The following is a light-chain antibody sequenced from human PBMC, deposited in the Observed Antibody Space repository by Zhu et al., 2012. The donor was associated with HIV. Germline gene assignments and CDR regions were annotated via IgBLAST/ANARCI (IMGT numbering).Light chain of an antibody. CDR2: GAS. CDR3: QQYSSSSWYT. Sequence: DIVLTQSPGTLSLSPGERATLSCRASESVRSRYLAWYQQKPGQAPRLPIYGASSRATGIPDRFSGSGSGTDFTLTISRLEPEDFAVYYCQQYSSSSWYTFGQGTKLEI. CDR1: ESVRSRY. V-gene: IGKV3-20*01. J-gene: IGKJ2*01.